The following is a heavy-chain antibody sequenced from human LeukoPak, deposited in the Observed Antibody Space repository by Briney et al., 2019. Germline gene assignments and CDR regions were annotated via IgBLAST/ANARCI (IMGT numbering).Heavy chain of an antibody. V-gene: IGHV4-61*02. CDR1: GGSISSGNYY. Sequence: ASETLSLTCTVSGGSISSGNYYWGWIRQPAGKGLEWIGRIYTSGNTNYSPSLKSRVTISIDTSKNQFSLKLSSVTAADTAVDYCARGVGYTNFDYWGQGTLVPVSS. CDR2: IYTSGNT. CDR3: ARGVGYTNFDY. J-gene: IGHJ4*02. D-gene: IGHD5-12*01.